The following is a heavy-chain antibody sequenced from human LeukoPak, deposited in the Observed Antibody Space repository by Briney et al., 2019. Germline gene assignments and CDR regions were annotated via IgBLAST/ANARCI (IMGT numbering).Heavy chain of an antibody. D-gene: IGHD2-15*01. CDR3: ARDAGYCGGGSCYLAY. CDR2: VYYSGST. V-gene: IGHV4-39*07. CDR1: GGSISSSSYY. J-gene: IGHJ4*02. Sequence: SETLSLTCTVSGGSISSSSYYWGWIRQPPGKGLEWIGSVYYSGSTYYNPSLKSRVTISVDTSRNQFSLKLTSVTAADTAVYYCARDAGYCGGGSCYLAYWGQGTLVTVSS.